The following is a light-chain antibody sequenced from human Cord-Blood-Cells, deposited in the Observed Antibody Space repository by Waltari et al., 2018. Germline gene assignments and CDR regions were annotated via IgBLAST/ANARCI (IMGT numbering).Light chain of an antibody. V-gene: IGLV1-40*01. J-gene: IGLJ1*01. Sequence: QSVLTQPPSVSGAPGPRVTISCTGSRSNIGAGSDVHWYQQLPGTAPKLLIYGNSNRPSGVPDRFSGSKSGTSASLAITGLQAEDEADYYCQSYDSSLSGYVFGTGTKVTVL. CDR2: GNS. CDR1: RSNIGAGSD. CDR3: QSYDSSLSGYV.